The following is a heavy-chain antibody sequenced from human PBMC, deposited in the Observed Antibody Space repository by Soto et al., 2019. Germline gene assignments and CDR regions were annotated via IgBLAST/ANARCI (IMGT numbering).Heavy chain of an antibody. D-gene: IGHD3-10*01. CDR3: ATSYGSGYRAFDF. J-gene: IGHJ4*02. V-gene: IGHV1-69*04. CDR1: GDTFNFYS. Sequence: QVQLVQSGAEVKRPGSSVKVSCKASGDTFNFYSINWVRQAPGLGLEWMGRVNPILSMSNYAQRFQGRVTXTXDXXTTTAYMDLSGLRSEDTAIYYCATSYGSGYRAFDFWGQGALVTVSS. CDR2: VNPILSMS.